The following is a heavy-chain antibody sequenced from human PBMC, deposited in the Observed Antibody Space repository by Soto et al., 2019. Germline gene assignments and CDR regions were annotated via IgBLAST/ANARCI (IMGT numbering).Heavy chain of an antibody. D-gene: IGHD2-2*01. Sequence: GESLKISCKGSGYSFTSYWIGWVRQMPGKGLEWMGINYPGDSDTRYSPSFQGQVTISADKSISTAYLQWSSLKASDTAMYYCARVCSSTSCYLYYGMDVWGQGTTVTVSS. CDR2: NYPGDSDT. CDR3: ARVCSSTSCYLYYGMDV. J-gene: IGHJ6*02. CDR1: GYSFTSYW. V-gene: IGHV5-51*01.